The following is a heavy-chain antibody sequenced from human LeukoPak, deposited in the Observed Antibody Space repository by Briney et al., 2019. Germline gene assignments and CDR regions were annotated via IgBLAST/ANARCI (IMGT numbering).Heavy chain of an antibody. D-gene: IGHD2-21*01. CDR1: RFIFSTYA. V-gene: IGHV3-23*01. CDR2: VSDSGGST. J-gene: IGHJ4*02. CDR3: AKSYSLAQRGYFDY. Sequence: PGGSLRLSCAASRFIFSTYAMSWVRQAPGRGLEWVSTVSDSGGSTYYADSVKGRFTISRDNSKNTLYLQMNSLRAEDTAVYYCAKSYSLAQRGYFDYWRQGTLVTVST.